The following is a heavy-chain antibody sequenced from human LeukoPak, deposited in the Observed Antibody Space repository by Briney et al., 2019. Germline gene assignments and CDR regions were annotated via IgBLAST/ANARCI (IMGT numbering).Heavy chain of an antibody. CDR3: ARETGGNGSIFGVDYYYYMDV. CDR2: ISSSSSYI. D-gene: IGHD3-3*01. J-gene: IGHJ6*03. Sequence: SGGSLRLSCAASGFTFSSYSMNWVRQAPGKGLEWVSSISSSSSYIYYADSVKGRFTISRDNAKNSLYLQMNSLRAEDTAVYYCARETGGNGSIFGVDYYYYMDVWGKGTTVTVSS. CDR1: GFTFSSYS. V-gene: IGHV3-21*01.